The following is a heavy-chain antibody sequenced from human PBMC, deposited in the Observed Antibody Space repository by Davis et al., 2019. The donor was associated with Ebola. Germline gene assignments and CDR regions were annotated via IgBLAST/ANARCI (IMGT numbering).Heavy chain of an antibody. D-gene: IGHD1-20*01. V-gene: IGHV1-8*02. CDR1: GYTFTSYG. Sequence: ASVKVSCKASGYTFTSYGISWVRQAPGQGLEWMGWMNPNSGNTGYAQKFQGRVTMTRNTSISTAYMELSSLRSEDTAVYYCARGRTKRPITGTRGWFDPWGQGTLVTVSS. CDR3: ARGRTKRPITGTRGWFDP. CDR2: MNPNSGNT. J-gene: IGHJ5*02.